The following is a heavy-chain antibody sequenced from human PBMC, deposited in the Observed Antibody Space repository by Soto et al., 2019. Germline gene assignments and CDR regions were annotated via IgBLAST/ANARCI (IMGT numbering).Heavy chain of an antibody. CDR2: IKPDGSEK. Sequence: QLVESGGGLVQPGGSLRLSCAASGFTFSSHWMSWVRQAPGKGLEWVANIKPDGSEKWYVDSVKGRFTISRDNAKNSLYLQMNSLGAEDTAVYYCARGDYYDSSGPFSDAFDIWGQGTMVTVSS. CDR1: GFTFSSHW. J-gene: IGHJ3*02. CDR3: ARGDYYDSSGPFSDAFDI. V-gene: IGHV3-7*04. D-gene: IGHD3-22*01.